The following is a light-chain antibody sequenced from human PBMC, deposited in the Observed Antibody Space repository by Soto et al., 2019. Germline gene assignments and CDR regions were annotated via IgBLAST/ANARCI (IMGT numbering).Light chain of an antibody. J-gene: IGLJ1*01. V-gene: IGLV2-14*01. Sequence: QSVLTQPASVSGSPGQSITISCTGTSSDVCGYNYVSWYQQHPGKAPKLMIYDVSNRPSGVCNRFSGSKSGNTASLTISGLQAEDEADYYCSSYTSSSTLLYVFGTGTKVTVL. CDR3: SSYTSSSTLLYV. CDR2: DVS. CDR1: SSDVCGYNY.